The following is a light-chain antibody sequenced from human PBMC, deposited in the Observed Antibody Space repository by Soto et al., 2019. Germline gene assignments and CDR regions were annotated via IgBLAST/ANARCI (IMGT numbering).Light chain of an antibody. CDR2: AAS. CDR3: QQTYSTPLT. Sequence: DIQMTQSPSSLSASVGDRVTITCRASQSISRYLNSYQQKPEKAPKLLIYAASSLQSGVPLRFSGSGSGTDFTLTISSLQPEYFATYYYQQTYSTPLTVGQGIRVDIK. CDR1: QSISRY. V-gene: IGKV1-39*01. J-gene: IGKJ1*01.